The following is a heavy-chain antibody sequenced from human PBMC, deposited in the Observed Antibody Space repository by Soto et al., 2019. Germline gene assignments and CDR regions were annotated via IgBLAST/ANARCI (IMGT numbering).Heavy chain of an antibody. CDR1: GFTFGDYA. Sequence: GGSLRLSCAASGFTFGDYAMQWVRQAPGKGLEWVSAISWNSGSIDYADSVKGRFAISRDNAKNSLYLQMNSLRAEDTALYYCAKSHTTSGWYVTTDYWGQGTRVTVSS. CDR2: ISWNSGSI. D-gene: IGHD6-19*01. CDR3: AKSHTTSGWYVTTDY. V-gene: IGHV3-9*01. J-gene: IGHJ4*02.